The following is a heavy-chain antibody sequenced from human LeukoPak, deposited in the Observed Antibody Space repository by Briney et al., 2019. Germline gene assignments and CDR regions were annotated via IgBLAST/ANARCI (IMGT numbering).Heavy chain of an antibody. V-gene: IGHV3-48*04. J-gene: IGHJ4*02. D-gene: IGHD3-10*01. Sequence: PGGSLRLSCAASGFTFSSYAMHWVRQAPGKGLEWVSYISSSGSTLYYADSVKGRFTIFRDNAKNSLYLQMNSLRAEDTAVYYCAREVSYGSGTYADPYFDDWGQGTLVTVSS. CDR1: GFTFSSYA. CDR3: AREVSYGSGTYADPYFDD. CDR2: ISSSGSTL.